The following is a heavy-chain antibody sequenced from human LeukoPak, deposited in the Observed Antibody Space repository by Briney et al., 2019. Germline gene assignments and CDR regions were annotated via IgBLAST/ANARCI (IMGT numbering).Heavy chain of an antibody. CDR1: GFTFSRYA. Sequence: GGSLRLSCAASGFTFSRYALIWVRQAPERGLQFVSAITGSGAATYYADSVKGRFAVSRDNSKNTLYLQMNSLRADDTAIYYCAKDPNGDYVGAFDSWGQGTLVTVSS. V-gene: IGHV3-23*01. J-gene: IGHJ3*02. CDR2: ITGSGAAT. CDR3: AKDPNGDYVGAFDS. D-gene: IGHD4-17*01.